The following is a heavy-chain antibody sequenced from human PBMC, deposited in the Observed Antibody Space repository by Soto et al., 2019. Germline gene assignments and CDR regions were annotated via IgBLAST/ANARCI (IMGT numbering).Heavy chain of an antibody. CDR2: IYHSGST. J-gene: IGHJ6*02. CDR3: ASPLRYDFWSGSGRYYGMDV. D-gene: IGHD3-3*01. CDR1: GGSIMSSNW. V-gene: IGHV4-4*02. Sequence: ETLSLTCAVSGGSIMSSNWCSCVRQPPGKGLEWIGEIYHSGSTNYNPSLKSRVTISVDKSKNQFSLKLSSVTAADTAVYYCASPLRYDFWSGSGRYYGMDVWGQGTTVTVSS.